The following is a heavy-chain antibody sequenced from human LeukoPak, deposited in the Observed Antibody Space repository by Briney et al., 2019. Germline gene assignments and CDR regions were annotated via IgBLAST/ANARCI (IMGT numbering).Heavy chain of an antibody. V-gene: IGHV4-34*01. Sequence: SETLSLTCAVYGGSFSGYYWSWIRQPPGKGLEWIGEINHSGSTNYNPSLKSRVTISVDTSKNQFSLKLSSVTAADTAVYYCARTYGDYGFDPWGQGTLVTVSS. J-gene: IGHJ5*02. CDR3: ARTYGDYGFDP. CDR1: GGSFSGYY. D-gene: IGHD4-17*01. CDR2: INHSGST.